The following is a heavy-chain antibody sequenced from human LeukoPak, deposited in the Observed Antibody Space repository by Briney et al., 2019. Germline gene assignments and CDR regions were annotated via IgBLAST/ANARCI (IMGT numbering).Heavy chain of an antibody. CDR1: GGSISSYY. D-gene: IGHD1-1*01. CDR2: IYYSGST. Sequence: SETLSLTCTVSGGSISSYYWSWIRQPPGKGLEWIGYIYYSGSTNYNPSLKSRVTISVDTSKNQFSLKLSSVTAADTAVYYCARADDRETYYFDYWGQGTLVTVSS. J-gene: IGHJ4*02. CDR3: ARADDRETYYFDY. V-gene: IGHV4-59*01.